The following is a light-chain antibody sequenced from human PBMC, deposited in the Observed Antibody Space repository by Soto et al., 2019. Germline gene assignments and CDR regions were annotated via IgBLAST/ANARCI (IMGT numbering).Light chain of an antibody. CDR2: GNS. V-gene: IGLV1-40*01. J-gene: IGLJ3*02. CDR3: QSYDSSLSGWV. Sequence: QSVLTQPPSVSWAPGQRVTISCTGSSSNIGAGYDVRWYQQLPGTAPKLLIYGNSNRPSGVPDRFSGSKSGTSASLAITGFRAEDEADYYCQSYDSSLSGWVFGGGTKLTVL. CDR1: SSNIGAGYD.